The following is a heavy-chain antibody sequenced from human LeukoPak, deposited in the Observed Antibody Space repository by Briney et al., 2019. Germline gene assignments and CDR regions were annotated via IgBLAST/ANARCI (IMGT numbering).Heavy chain of an antibody. CDR3: ASGTVSGVIAPHSFRY. CDR1: VGYISSYY. Sequence: PSETLSLTCAVSVGYISSYYWTWIRQSPGKGLEWIGNVFYSGSTNYNPSLKSRVTISIDTSKNHFSLKLTSVTAADTAVYFCASGTVSGVIAPHSFRYWGRGTLVTVSS. D-gene: IGHD3-16*02. CDR2: VFYSGST. V-gene: IGHV4-59*01. J-gene: IGHJ4*01.